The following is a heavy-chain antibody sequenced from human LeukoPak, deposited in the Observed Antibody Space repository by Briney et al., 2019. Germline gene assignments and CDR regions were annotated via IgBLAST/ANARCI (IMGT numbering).Heavy chain of an antibody. CDR3: ARDLGCSGGTCYSSYYGMDV. CDR1: GFMLSDYG. J-gene: IGHJ6*01. CDR2: IWIDGTNK. Sequence: PGGSLRLSCAASGFMLSDYGMHWVRQAPGKGLEWVALIWIDGTNKYYGDFVKGRFTISSDDSKNTLYLQMNTLRAEDTALYYCARDLGCSGGTCYSSYYGMDVWGQGTTVIVS. D-gene: IGHD2-15*01. V-gene: IGHV3-33*01.